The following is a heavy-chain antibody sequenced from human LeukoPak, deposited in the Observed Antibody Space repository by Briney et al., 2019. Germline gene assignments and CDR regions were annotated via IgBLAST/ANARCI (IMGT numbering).Heavy chain of an antibody. J-gene: IGHJ4*02. CDR2: ISNNGGST. D-gene: IGHD2-21*02. V-gene: IGHV3-64*04. Sequence: PGGSLRLSCSASGFTFSRYPMHWVRQAPGKGLEYVSAISNNGGSTYYADSVKGRFTISRDNSKNTLYLQMNSLRAEDTAVYYCAKPAYCGGDCSTFYFDYWGQGALVTVSS. CDR3: AKPAYCGGDCSTFYFDY. CDR1: GFTFSRYP.